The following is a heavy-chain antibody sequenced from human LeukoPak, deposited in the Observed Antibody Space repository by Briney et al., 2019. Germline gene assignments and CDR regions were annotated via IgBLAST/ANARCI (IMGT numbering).Heavy chain of an antibody. CDR3: ARELSGDPGVDY. V-gene: IGHV3-21*01. Sequence: PGGSLRLSCAASGFTFSSYSMNWVRQAPGKGLEWVSSISSSSSYIYYADSVKGRFTISRDNAKNSLYLQMNSLRAEDTAVYYCARELSGDPGVDYWGREPWSPSPQ. CDR1: GFTFSSYS. CDR2: ISSSSSYI. D-gene: IGHD7-27*01. J-gene: IGHJ4*02.